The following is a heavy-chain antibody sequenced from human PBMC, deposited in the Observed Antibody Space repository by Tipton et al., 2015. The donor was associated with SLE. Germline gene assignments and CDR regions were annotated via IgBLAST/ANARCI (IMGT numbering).Heavy chain of an antibody. J-gene: IGHJ4*02. Sequence: SGFTFSSYGMHWVRQAPGKGLEWVAFIRYDGSNKYYADSVKGRFTISRDNSKNTLYLQMNSLRAEDTAVYYCAKDDYDSSGYIDYWGQGTLVTVSS. CDR2: IRYDGSNK. D-gene: IGHD3-22*01. V-gene: IGHV3-30*02. CDR1: GFTFSSYG. CDR3: AKDDYDSSGYIDY.